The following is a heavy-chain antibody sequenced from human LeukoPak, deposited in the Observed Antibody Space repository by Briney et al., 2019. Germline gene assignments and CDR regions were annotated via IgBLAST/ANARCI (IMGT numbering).Heavy chain of an antibody. Sequence: GGSLRLSCAASGFTFSSYAMSWVRQAPGKGLEWVSATSGSGGSTYYADSVKGRFTISRDNSKNTLYLQMNSLRAEDTAVYYCAKDDKDGSGSYYNNWFDPWGQGTLVTVSS. J-gene: IGHJ5*02. D-gene: IGHD3-10*01. V-gene: IGHV3-23*01. CDR2: TSGSGGST. CDR3: AKDDKDGSGSYYNNWFDP. CDR1: GFTFSSYA.